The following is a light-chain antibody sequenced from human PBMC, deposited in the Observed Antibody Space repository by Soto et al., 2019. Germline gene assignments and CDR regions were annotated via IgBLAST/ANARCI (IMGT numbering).Light chain of an antibody. V-gene: IGLV1-40*01. CDR3: QSYDSSLSRRWV. CDR1: SSNIGAGYP. J-gene: IGLJ3*02. Sequence: QSVLTQPPSVSGAPGQRVTISCTGSSSNIGAGYPVHWYQQLPGTAPKLLVAGNRPSGVPERFCVSNSGASASLAITGLQAADEADYYCQSYDSSLSRRWVFGGGTKLTVL. CDR2: G.